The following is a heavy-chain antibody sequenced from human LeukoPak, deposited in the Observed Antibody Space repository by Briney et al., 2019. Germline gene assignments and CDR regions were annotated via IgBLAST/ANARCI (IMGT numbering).Heavy chain of an antibody. CDR2: ISYDGSNK. Sequence: SGGSLRLSCAASGFTFSSYGMHWVRQAPGKGLEWVAVISYDGSNKYYADSVKGRFTISRDNSKNTLYLQMNSLRAEDTAVYYCGGELAPASGFAPWGQGTLVTVSS. CDR1: GFTFSSYG. J-gene: IGHJ5*02. V-gene: IGHV3-30*03. CDR3: GGELAPASGFAP. D-gene: IGHD1-26*01.